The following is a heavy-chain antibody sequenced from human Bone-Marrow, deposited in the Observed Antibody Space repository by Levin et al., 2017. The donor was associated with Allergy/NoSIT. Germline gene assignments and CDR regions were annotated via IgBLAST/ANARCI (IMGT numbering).Heavy chain of an antibody. D-gene: IGHD3/OR15-3a*01. V-gene: IGHV1-2*02. CDR2: INPDSGGT. Sequence: ASVKVSCKASGYTFTAYYIHWVRQAPGQGLDWMGWINPDSGGTNYAQRFKGRVTMTRDTSISTVYMELSRLTSDDTALYFCTRDDLLDTNMDVWGQGTTVTVSS. CDR1: GYTFTAYY. CDR3: TRDDLLDTNMDV. J-gene: IGHJ6*02.